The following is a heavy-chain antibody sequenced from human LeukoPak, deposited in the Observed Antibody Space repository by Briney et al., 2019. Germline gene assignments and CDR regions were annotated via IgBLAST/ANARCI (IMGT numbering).Heavy chain of an antibody. D-gene: IGHD5-12*01. CDR1: GFTFNDYA. V-gene: IGHV3-9*01. J-gene: IGHJ4*02. Sequence: GGSLRLSCAASGFTFNDYAMHWVRQAPGEGLEGVSGISWNSDSIAYADSVKGRFTISRDNAKNSLYLHMNSLRAEDTALYYCAKDAYSGYDYSGYFDYWGQGTLVTVSS. CDR2: ISWNSDSI. CDR3: AKDAYSGYDYSGYFDY.